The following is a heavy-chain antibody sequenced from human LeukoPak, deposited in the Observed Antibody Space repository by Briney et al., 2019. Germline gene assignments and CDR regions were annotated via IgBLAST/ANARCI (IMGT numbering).Heavy chain of an antibody. CDR2: IIPIVGTA. CDR1: GGTFSSYA. Sequence: SLKVSCEVSGGTFSSYAISWVRQAPGQGLEWMGGIIPIVGTANYAQKLQGRVTIAADKSTSTAYLELSSLRSEDTAVYYCARSPYGNSDYWGQGTLVTVSS. CDR3: ARSPYGNSDY. J-gene: IGHJ4*02. V-gene: IGHV1-69*06. D-gene: IGHD4-17*01.